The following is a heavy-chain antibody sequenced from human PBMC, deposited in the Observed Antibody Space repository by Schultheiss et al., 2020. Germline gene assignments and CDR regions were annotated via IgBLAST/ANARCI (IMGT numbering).Heavy chain of an antibody. CDR2: IYYSGST. Sequence: SETLSLTCTVSGGSISSSSYYWGWIRQPPGKGLEWIGSIYYSGSTYYNPSLKSRVTISVDTSKNQFSLKLSSVTAADTAVYYCARLRAAAASNYFDYWGQGTLVTVSS. V-gene: IGHV4-39*01. CDR1: GGSISSSSYY. CDR3: ARLRAAAASNYFDY. J-gene: IGHJ4*02. D-gene: IGHD6-13*01.